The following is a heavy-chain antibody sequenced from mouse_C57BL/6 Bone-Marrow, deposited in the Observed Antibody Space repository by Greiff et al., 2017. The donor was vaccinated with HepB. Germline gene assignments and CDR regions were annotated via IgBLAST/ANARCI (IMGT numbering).Heavy chain of an antibody. CDR1: GYTFTSYW. J-gene: IGHJ4*01. V-gene: IGHV1-74*01. Sequence: QVQLQQPGAELVKPGASVKVSCKASGYTFTSYWMHWVKQRPGQGLEWIGRIHPSDSDTNYNQKFKGKATLTVDKSSSTAYMQLSSLTSEDSAVYYCAIYLPIVTTNYYAMDYWGQGTSVTVSS. CDR3: AIYLPIVTTNYYAMDY. D-gene: IGHD2-5*01. CDR2: IHPSDSDT.